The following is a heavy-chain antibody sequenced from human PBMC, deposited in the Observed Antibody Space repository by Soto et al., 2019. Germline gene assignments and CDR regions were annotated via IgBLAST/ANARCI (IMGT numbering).Heavy chain of an antibody. CDR1: GGTISGWY. Sequence: SETLSLTYTVSGGTISGWYCSWIRQPPGKGLEWIGYIYYSGSTYYNPSLKSRVTISVDTSKNQFSLKLSSVTAADTAVYYCARRYGPGFDYWGQRTLVTVSS. CDR2: IYYSGST. V-gene: IGHV4-59*08. J-gene: IGHJ4*02. D-gene: IGHD4-17*01. CDR3: ARRYGPGFDY.